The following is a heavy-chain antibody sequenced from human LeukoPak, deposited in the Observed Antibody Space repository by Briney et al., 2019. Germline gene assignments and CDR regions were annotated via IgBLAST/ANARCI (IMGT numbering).Heavy chain of an antibody. CDR1: EFTFNNYD. D-gene: IGHD3-16*02. Sequence: PGGSLRLSCAASEFTFNNYDMHWVRQAPGKGLEWVAVISYDGSNENYADSVKGRFTISRDNSKNTLYLQMNSLTAEDTAVYYCAKDYRGFRRGDFDYWGQGTLVTVSS. V-gene: IGHV3-30*18. CDR3: AKDYRGFRRGDFDY. J-gene: IGHJ4*02. CDR2: ISYDGSNE.